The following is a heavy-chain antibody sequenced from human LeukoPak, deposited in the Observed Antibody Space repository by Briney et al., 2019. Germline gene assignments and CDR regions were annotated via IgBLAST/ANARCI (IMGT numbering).Heavy chain of an antibody. CDR3: ARYSRDGYNRRGYYYYMDV. CDR2: IIPIFGTA. J-gene: IGHJ6*03. V-gene: IGHV1-69*06. D-gene: IGHD5-24*01. Sequence: SVKVSCKASGGTFSSYAISWVRQAPGQGLEWMGGIIPIFGTANYAQKFQGRVTITADKSTSTAYMELSSLRSEDTAVYYCARYSRDGYNRRGYYYYMDVWGKGITVTVSS. CDR1: GGTFSSYA.